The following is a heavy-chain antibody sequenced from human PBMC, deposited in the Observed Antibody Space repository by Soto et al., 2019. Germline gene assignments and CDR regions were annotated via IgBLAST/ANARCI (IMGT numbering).Heavy chain of an antibody. D-gene: IGHD3-16*02. CDR3: AKSLGDMVTFGGVIIVTLGAY. Sequence: EVQLLESGGGLVQPGGSLRLSCAASGFTFSSYGLSWVRQAPGKGLEWVSGISGSGGSTYYADSVKGRFTISRDNSKNTLYLQMNSLRDEATAVYYCAKSLGDMVTFGGVIIVTLGAYWGQGTLVTVTS. V-gene: IGHV3-23*01. CDR1: GFTFSSYG. J-gene: IGHJ4*02. CDR2: ISGSGGST.